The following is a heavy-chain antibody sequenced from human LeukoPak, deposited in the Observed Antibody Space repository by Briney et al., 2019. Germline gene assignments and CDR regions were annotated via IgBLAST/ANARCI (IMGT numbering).Heavy chain of an antibody. V-gene: IGHV4-4*02. CDR2: IYHSGST. CDR1: GGSISSSNW. Sequence: SETLSLTCAVSGGSISSSNWWSWVRQPPGKGLEWIGEIYHSGSTNYNPSLKSRVTISVDTSKNQFSLKLSSVTAADTAVYYCARDGRRGIAVGWGQGTLVTVSS. D-gene: IGHD6-19*01. J-gene: IGHJ4*02. CDR3: ARDGRRGIAVG.